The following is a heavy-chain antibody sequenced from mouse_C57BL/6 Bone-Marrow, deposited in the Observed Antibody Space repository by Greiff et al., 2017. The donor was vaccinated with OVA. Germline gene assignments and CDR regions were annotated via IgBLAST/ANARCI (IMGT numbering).Heavy chain of an antibody. CDR3: ARQGNHYGSGYYYAMDY. V-gene: IGHV1-63*01. CDR1: GYTFTNYW. Sequence: QVQLQQSGAELVRPGTSVKMSCKASGYTFTNYWIGWAKQRPGHGLEWIGDIYPGGGYTNYNEKFKGKATLTADKSSSTAYMQFSSLTSEDSAIYYCARQGNHYGSGYYYAMDYWGQGTSVTVSS. CDR2: IYPGGGYT. J-gene: IGHJ4*01. D-gene: IGHD1-1*01.